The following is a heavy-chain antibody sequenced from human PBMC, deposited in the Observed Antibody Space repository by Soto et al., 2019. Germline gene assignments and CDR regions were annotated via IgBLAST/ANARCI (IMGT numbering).Heavy chain of an antibody. D-gene: IGHD2-8*02. J-gene: IGHJ4*02. V-gene: IGHV4-34*01. CDR1: GGSFSGYY. CDR2: INHSGST. CDR3: AKDKITGLFDY. Sequence: QVQLQQWGAGLLKPSETLSLTCAVYGGSFSGYYWTWIRQPPGTGLEWIGEINHSGSTNYNPSLKSRVTLSGNTSKIHFSLKLTSVTAADTAVYYCAKDKITGLFDYWGQGTLGTVSS.